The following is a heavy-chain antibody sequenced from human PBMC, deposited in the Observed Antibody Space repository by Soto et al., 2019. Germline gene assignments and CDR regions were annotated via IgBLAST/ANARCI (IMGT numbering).Heavy chain of an antibody. V-gene: IGHV3-23*01. Sequence: GGSLRLSCAASGFTFSSYAMSWVRQAPGKGLEWVSAISGSGGSTYYADSVKGRFTISRDNSKNTLYLQMNSLRAEDTAVYYCAKDSGGDFSYYGMDVWGQGTTVTVSS. CDR3: AKDSGGDFSYYGMDV. D-gene: IGHD2-21*01. CDR2: ISGSGGST. CDR1: GFTFSSYA. J-gene: IGHJ6*01.